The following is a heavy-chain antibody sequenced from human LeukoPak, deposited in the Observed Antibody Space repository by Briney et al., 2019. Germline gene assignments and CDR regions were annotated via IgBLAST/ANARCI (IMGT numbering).Heavy chain of an antibody. V-gene: IGHV3-30-3*01. Sequence: PGGSLRLSCAASGFTFSSYAMHWVRQAPGKGLEWVAVISYDGSNKYYADSVKGRFTISRDNSKNTLYLQMNSLRAEDTAVYYCAKDGVGASRDFDYWGQGTLVTVSS. J-gene: IGHJ4*02. CDR3: AKDGVGASRDFDY. CDR1: GFTFSSYA. D-gene: IGHD4/OR15-4a*01. CDR2: ISYDGSNK.